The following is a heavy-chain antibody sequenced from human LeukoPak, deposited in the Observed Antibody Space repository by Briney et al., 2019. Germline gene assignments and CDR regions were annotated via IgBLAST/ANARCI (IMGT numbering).Heavy chain of an antibody. D-gene: IGHD3-22*01. CDR1: GGSISSYY. Sequence: SETLSLTCAVSGGSISSYYWSWIRQPPGKGLEWIGYIYYSGSTNYNPSLKSRVNISVDTSKNQFSMKLSSVTAADTAVYYCARVRHDSSGQFDYWGQGTLVTVSS. J-gene: IGHJ4*02. V-gene: IGHV4-59*01. CDR2: IYYSGST. CDR3: ARVRHDSSGQFDY.